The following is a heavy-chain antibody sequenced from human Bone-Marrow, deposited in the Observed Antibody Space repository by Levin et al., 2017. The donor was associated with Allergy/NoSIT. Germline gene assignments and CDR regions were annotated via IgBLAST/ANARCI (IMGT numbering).Heavy chain of an antibody. Sequence: GGSLRLSCVASGFTFSDFYMNWIRQTPGQGLEWISYTTPGGKTKYYADSVRGRFTVSRDNSKNSLVLQMNSLRVEDTAVYYCARDQLVTTLVNQQGDNGVDVWGQGTTVTVSS. CDR1: GFTFSDFY. CDR2: TTPGGKTK. V-gene: IGHV3-11*01. CDR3: ARDQLVTTLVNQQGDNGVDV. D-gene: IGHD1/OR15-1a*01. J-gene: IGHJ6*02.